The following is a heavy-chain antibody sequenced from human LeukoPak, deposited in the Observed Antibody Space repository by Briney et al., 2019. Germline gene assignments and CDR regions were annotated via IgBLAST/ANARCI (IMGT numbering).Heavy chain of an antibody. Sequence: SQTLSLTCTVSGGSISSGDYYWSWIRQPPGKGLEWIGYIYYSGSTYYNPSLKSRVTISVDTSKNQFSLKLSSVTAAGTAVYYCASHLAAAGLYNWFDPWGQGTLVTVSS. CDR1: GGSISSGDYY. D-gene: IGHD6-13*01. V-gene: IGHV4-30-4*01. CDR3: ASHLAAAGLYNWFDP. J-gene: IGHJ5*02. CDR2: IYYSGST.